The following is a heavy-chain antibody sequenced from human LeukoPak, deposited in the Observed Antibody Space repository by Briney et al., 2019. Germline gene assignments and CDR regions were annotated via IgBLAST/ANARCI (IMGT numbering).Heavy chain of an antibody. Sequence: GGSLRLSCAASGFTFSSYWMSWVRQAPGKGLEWVANIKQDGSEKYYVDSVKGRFTISRDNDQNSLYLHMNSLRAEDTAVYYCARALGYCSSTSCYISAYFDYWGQGTLVTVSS. J-gene: IGHJ4*02. CDR2: IKQDGSEK. CDR3: ARALGYCSSTSCYISAYFDY. CDR1: GFTFSSYW. V-gene: IGHV3-7*04. D-gene: IGHD2-2*02.